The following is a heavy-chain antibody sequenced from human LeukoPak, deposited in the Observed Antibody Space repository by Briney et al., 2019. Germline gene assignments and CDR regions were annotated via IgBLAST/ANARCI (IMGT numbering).Heavy chain of an antibody. D-gene: IGHD6-19*01. Sequence: GGSLRLSCAASGFTFSSYGMHWVRQAPGKGLEWVSYISSSSSTIYYADSVEGRFSISRDNAKNSLYLQMNSLRDEDTAVYYCARGHSSGWSTFDYWGQGTLVTVSS. J-gene: IGHJ4*02. V-gene: IGHV3-48*02. CDR3: ARGHSSGWSTFDY. CDR1: GFTFSSYG. CDR2: ISSSSSTI.